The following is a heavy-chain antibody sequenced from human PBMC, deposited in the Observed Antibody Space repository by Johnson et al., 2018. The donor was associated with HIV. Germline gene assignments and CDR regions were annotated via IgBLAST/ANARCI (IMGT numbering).Heavy chain of an antibody. CDR1: AFTFSSYA. CDR3: ARVGQLARTHAFDI. CDR2: ISGSGVSP. Sequence: VQLVESGGGLVQPGGSLRLSCAASAFTFSSYAMSWVRQAPGKGLDWISAISGSGVSPYYPDSARGRFTISRDNSKNTLYLQMNSLRAEDTAVYYCARVGQLARTHAFDIWGQGTMVTVSS. V-gene: IGHV3-23*04. D-gene: IGHD6-13*01. J-gene: IGHJ3*02.